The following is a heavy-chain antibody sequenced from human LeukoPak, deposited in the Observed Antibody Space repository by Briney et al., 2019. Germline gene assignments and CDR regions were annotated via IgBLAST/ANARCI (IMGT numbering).Heavy chain of an antibody. CDR1: GFTFSSYG. D-gene: IGHD3-22*01. Sequence: GGSPRLSCAASGFTFSSYGMHWVRQAPGKGLEWVAVISYDGSNKYYADSVKGRFTISRDNSKNTLYLQMNSLRAEDTAVYYCASAYYYDYHSYYYYGMDVWGQGTTVTVSS. CDR2: ISYDGSNK. J-gene: IGHJ6*02. CDR3: ASAYYYDYHSYYYYGMDV. V-gene: IGHV3-30*03.